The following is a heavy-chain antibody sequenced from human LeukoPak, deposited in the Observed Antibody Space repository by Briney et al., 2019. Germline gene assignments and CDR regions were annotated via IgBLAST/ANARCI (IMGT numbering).Heavy chain of an antibody. V-gene: IGHV3-48*03. CDR3: AKDASKRGSGGALDI. D-gene: IGHD2-15*01. Sequence: HPGGSLRLSCAASGFTFSNYEMNWVRQAPGKGLEWVSYISSSGSTIYADSVKGRFTISRDNSKNTLFLQMNSLRAEDTAVYYCAKDASKRGSGGALDIWGQGTMVTVSS. CDR2: ISSSGSTI. J-gene: IGHJ3*02. CDR1: GFTFSNYE.